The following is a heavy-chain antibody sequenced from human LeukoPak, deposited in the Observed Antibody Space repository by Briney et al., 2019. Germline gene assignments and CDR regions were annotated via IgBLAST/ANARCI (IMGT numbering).Heavy chain of an antibody. V-gene: IGHV3-23*01. CDR1: GLTLSSNA. CDR3: VTGGQWPNGHSDY. D-gene: IGHD6-19*01. Sequence: PGGSLRLSCAASGLTLSSNAMTWVRQAPGKGLEWVSAISGSGGSTYYAASVKGRFTFSRDNSKNTLYLQMNSLRAEDTAVYYCVTGGQWPNGHSDYWGQGTLATVSS. CDR2: ISGSGGST. J-gene: IGHJ4*02.